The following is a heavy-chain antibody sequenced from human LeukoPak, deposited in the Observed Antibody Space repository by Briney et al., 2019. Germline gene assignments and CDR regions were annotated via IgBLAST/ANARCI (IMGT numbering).Heavy chain of an antibody. V-gene: IGHV3-48*02. CDR2: IGSRSGTI. CDR1: GFTFSSYA. J-gene: IGHJ3*02. D-gene: IGHD2-21*02. CDR3: ARYLVTAHLTDAFDI. Sequence: GGSLRLSCAASGFTFSSYAMNWVRQAPGKGLEWVSYIGSRSGTIYYADSVRGRFTISRDNAKNSLYLQMNSLRDEDTAVYCCARYLVTAHLTDAFDIWGQGTMVTVSS.